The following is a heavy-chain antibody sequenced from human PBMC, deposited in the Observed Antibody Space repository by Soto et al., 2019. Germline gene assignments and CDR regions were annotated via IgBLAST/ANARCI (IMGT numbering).Heavy chain of an antibody. CDR2: ISYDGSNK. CDR3: AKDFYDFWSGPYYYYGMDV. Sequence: GGSLRLSCAASGFTFSSYGMHWVRQAPGKGLEWVAVISYDGSNKYYADSVKGRFTISRDNSKNTLDLQMNSLRAEDTAVYYCAKDFYDFWSGPYYYYGMDVWGQGTTVTVSS. J-gene: IGHJ6*02. V-gene: IGHV3-30*18. CDR1: GFTFSSYG. D-gene: IGHD3-3*01.